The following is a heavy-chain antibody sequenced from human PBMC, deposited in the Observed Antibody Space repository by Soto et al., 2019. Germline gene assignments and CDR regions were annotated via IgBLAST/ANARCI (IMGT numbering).Heavy chain of an antibody. D-gene: IGHD3-16*02. J-gene: IGHJ5*02. CDR2: IYYSGST. CDR3: ARGDMITFGGVIVTGLGWFDP. Sequence: SETLSLTCTVSGGSISSYYWSWIRQPPGKGLEWIGYIYYSGSTNYNPSLKSRVTISVDTSKNQFSLKLSSVTAADTAVYYCARGDMITFGGVIVTGLGWFDPWGQGTLVTVSS. V-gene: IGHV4-59*01. CDR1: GGSISSYY.